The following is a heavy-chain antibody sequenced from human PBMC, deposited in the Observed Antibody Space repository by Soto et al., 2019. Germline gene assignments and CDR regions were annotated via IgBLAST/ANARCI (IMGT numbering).Heavy chain of an antibody. CDR1: GYTFTSYG. J-gene: IGHJ6*02. CDR3: ARDLAVTPSGYYYGMDV. V-gene: IGHV1-18*01. Sequence: PSVKVSCKASGYTFTSYGISWVRQAPGQGLEWMGWISAYNGNTNYAQKLQGRVTMTTDTSTSTAYMELRSLRSDDTAVYYCARDLAVTPSGYYYGMDVWGQGTTVTVSS. D-gene: IGHD4-17*01. CDR2: ISAYNGNT.